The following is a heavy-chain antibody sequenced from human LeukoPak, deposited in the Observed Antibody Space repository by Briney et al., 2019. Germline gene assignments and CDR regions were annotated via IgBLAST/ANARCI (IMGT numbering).Heavy chain of an antibody. J-gene: IGHJ4*02. CDR1: GGSISSGGYY. V-gene: IGHV4-39*01. Sequence: SQTLSLTCTVSGGSISSGGYYWSWIRQPPGKGLEWIGSIYYSGSTYYNPSLKSRVTISVDTSKNQFSLKLSSVTAADTAVYYCARHGRRDGYIPPDYWGQGTLVTVSS. CDR2: IYYSGST. CDR3: ARHGRRDGYIPPDY. D-gene: IGHD5-12*01.